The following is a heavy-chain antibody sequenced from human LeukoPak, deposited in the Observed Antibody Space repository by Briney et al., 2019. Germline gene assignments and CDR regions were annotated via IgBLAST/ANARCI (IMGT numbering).Heavy chain of an antibody. CDR3: ARAPNDYDRAGFSLLEY. J-gene: IGHJ4*02. V-gene: IGHV3-33*01. CDR1: GIILNSYG. D-gene: IGHD3-22*01. CDR2: IWYDGSNI. Sequence: PGTSLRLSRGSSGIILNSYGMHWVRQAPGKGLEWVAVIWYDGSNIWYADSVKGRFTISRDNSKNTLYLQMNSLRAEDTALYNCARAPNDYDRAGFSLLEYWGQGTLVTVSS.